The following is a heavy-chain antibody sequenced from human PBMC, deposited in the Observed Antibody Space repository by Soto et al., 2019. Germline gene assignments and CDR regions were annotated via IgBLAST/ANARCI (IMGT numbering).Heavy chain of an antibody. CDR1: GYSFTIYG. J-gene: IGHJ6*02. D-gene: IGHD5-18*01. CDR2: ISPYNGRT. CDR3: GRCRTDSYAMDV. Sequence: GASVKVSCKASGYSFTIYGIGGVLRVPGQGPEWMGCISPYNGRTNYAQSVKGRVVMTTDISTNTVYLELRSLRSDDSAIYYCGRCRTDSYAMDVWGQGTTVTVSS. V-gene: IGHV1-18*01.